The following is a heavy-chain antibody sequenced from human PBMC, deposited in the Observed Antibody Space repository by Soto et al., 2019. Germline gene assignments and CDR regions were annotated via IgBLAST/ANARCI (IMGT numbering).Heavy chain of an antibody. J-gene: IGHJ4*02. D-gene: IGHD2-2*01. Sequence: QVQLVESGGGVVQPGRSLRLSCAASGFTFSSYGMHWVRQAPGKGLEWVAVISYDGSNKYYADSVKGRFTISRDNTKNTLYLQMNSLRAEDTAVYYCAKDPRQYCSCTSCYGALDYWGQGTLVTVSS. CDR2: ISYDGSNK. CDR1: GFTFSSYG. CDR3: AKDPRQYCSCTSCYGALDY. V-gene: IGHV3-30*18.